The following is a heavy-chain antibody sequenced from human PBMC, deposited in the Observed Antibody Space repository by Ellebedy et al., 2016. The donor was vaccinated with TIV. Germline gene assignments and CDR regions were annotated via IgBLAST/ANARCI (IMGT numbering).Heavy chain of an antibody. D-gene: IGHD2-2*02. CDR2: IKSKTDGGTT. CDR3: TTERAIVVVPAAIILWFNP. J-gene: IGHJ5*02. Sequence: GGSLRLXCAASGFTFSSYAMHWVRQAPGKGLEWVGRIKSKTDGGTTDYAAPVKGRFTISRDDSKNTLYLQMNSLKTEDTAVYYCTTERAIVVVPAAIILWFNPWGQGTLVTVSS. CDR1: GFTFSSYA. V-gene: IGHV3-15*01.